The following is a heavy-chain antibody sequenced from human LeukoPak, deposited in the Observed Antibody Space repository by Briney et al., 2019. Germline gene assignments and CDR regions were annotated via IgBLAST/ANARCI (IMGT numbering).Heavy chain of an antibody. CDR1: GYTFSSCW. Sequence: GGSLRLSCAASGYTFSSCWMHWVRQVPGQGLVWVSRIDTDGRTTDYADSVRGRFTIYRDNVQNTLYLQMHSLTAEDTAVYYCARDVAGARSYWGQGALVSVSS. J-gene: IGHJ4*02. V-gene: IGHV3-74*01. CDR3: ARDVAGARSY. CDR2: IDTDGRTT. D-gene: IGHD3-10*01.